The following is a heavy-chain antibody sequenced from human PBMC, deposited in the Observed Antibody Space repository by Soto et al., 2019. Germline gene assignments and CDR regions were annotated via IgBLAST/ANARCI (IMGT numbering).Heavy chain of an antibody. D-gene: IGHD2-15*01. CDR1: GGTFSSYA. CDR2: IIPIFGTA. CDR3: ARGGYGGRAFQLDY. J-gene: IGHJ4*02. V-gene: IGHV1-69*01. Sequence: QVQLVQSGAEVKKPGSSVKVSCKASGGTFSSYAISWVRQAPGQGLEWMGGIIPIFGTANYAQKFQGRVTITADESTSTAYMEMSSLRSEDTAVYYCARGGYGGRAFQLDYWGQGTLVTVSS.